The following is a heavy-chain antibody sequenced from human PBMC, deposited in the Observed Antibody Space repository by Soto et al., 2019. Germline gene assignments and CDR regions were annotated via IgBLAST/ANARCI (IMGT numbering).Heavy chain of an antibody. J-gene: IGHJ4*02. CDR1: GLTFNNYA. CDR3: AKGRGGSGSLTPRVDF. D-gene: IGHD3-10*01. CDR2: ISGGGDTT. Sequence: EVQLLESGGGLVQPGGSLRLSCAASGLTFNNYAMTWVRQAPGQGLEWVSAISGGGDTTSYADSVKGRFTVSRGGSKNTLYIQMSSLRAEDTALYYCAKGRGGSGSLTPRVDFWGQGTLVTVSS. V-gene: IGHV3-23*01.